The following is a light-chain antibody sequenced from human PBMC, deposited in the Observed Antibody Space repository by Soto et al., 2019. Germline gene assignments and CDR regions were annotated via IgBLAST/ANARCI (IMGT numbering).Light chain of an antibody. CDR2: DAS. J-gene: IGKJ1*01. V-gene: IGKV3-11*01. Sequence: IVLTQSPATLSLSPGERAALSCRASQSVSTSLDWYQHKPGQAPRLFIYDASKRAPGIPARFSGSGSGTDFTLTISSLESEDYAVYYCQVRDVWPSFGQGTKVEIK. CDR1: QSVSTS. CDR3: QVRDVWPS.